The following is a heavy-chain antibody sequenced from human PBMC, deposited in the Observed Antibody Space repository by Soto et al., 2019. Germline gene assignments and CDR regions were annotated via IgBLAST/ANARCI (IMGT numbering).Heavy chain of an antibody. V-gene: IGHV3-21*01. Sequence: GESLKISCAASGFTFSSYSMNWVRQAPGKGLEWVSSISSSSSYIYYADSVKGRFTISRDNAKNSLYLQMNSLRAEDTAVYYCARGEDGYSSSWLPYYYYGMDVWGQGTTVTVSS. CDR3: ARGEDGYSSSWLPYYYYGMDV. D-gene: IGHD6-13*01. CDR1: GFTFSSYS. CDR2: ISSSSSYI. J-gene: IGHJ6*02.